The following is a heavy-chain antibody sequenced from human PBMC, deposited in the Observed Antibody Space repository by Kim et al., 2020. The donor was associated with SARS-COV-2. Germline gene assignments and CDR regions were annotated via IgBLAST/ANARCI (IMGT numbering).Heavy chain of an antibody. CDR3: AKDRPTYSNFDS. Sequence: YYADSVKGRFTISRDNSKNTLFLQMSSRRAEDTAIYYCAKDRPTYSNFDSWGQGTLVTVSS. D-gene: IGHD6-13*01. J-gene: IGHJ4*02. V-gene: IGHV3-23*01.